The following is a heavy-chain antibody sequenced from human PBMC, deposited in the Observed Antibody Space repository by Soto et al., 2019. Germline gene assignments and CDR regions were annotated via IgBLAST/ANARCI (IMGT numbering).Heavy chain of an antibody. CDR1: GGSIDDSPYS. CDR3: ARPSVSNGYSFSCFDH. D-gene: IGHD2-15*01. CDR2: FFHSGAT. V-gene: IGHV4-39*01. Sequence: QLQESGPRLVTPSDTLSLYCSVSGGSIDDSPYSWAWIRQSPGKGLEWIGSFFHSGATYYNPSLASRVVISGGPSNNQFSLHLASVTAADSGTYYCARPSVSNGYSFSCFDHWGQGVLVTVSS. J-gene: IGHJ4*02.